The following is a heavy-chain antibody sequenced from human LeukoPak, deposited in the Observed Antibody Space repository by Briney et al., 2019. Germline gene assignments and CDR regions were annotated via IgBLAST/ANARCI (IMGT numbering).Heavy chain of an antibody. Sequence: GGSLRLSCAASGFTFSSYWMHWVRQAPGKGLMWVSRTSPDGSGTVYADSVKGRFTVSRDDAKNTLFLQMNSLRVEDTAIYYCARDAYTTTSNWLDPWGQGTLVTVSS. J-gene: IGHJ5*02. V-gene: IGHV3-74*01. D-gene: IGHD4-17*01. CDR1: GFTFSSYW. CDR2: TSPDGSGT. CDR3: ARDAYTTTSNWLDP.